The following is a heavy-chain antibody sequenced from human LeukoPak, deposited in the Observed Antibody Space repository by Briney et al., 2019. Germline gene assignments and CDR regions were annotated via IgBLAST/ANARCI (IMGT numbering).Heavy chain of an antibody. CDR2: IYSGGST. CDR3: ASRGSNYRDNYSYYSYMDV. D-gene: IGHD4-11*01. V-gene: IGHV3-53*01. Sequence: GGSLRLSCAASGFTFSSNYMSWVRQAPGKGLEWVSFIYSGGSTYYADSMKRRFTIYRDNSKNTLYLQMNSMRDEDRAVYYCASRGSNYRDNYSYYSYMDVWGKGTTVTVSS. CDR1: GFTFSSNY. J-gene: IGHJ6*03.